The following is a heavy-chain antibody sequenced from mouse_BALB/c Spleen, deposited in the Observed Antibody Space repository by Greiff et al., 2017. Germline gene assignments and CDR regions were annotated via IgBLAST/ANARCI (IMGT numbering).Heavy chain of an antibody. J-gene: IGHJ2*01. CDR1: GYAFSSYW. Sequence: LVESGAELVRPGSSVKISCKASGYAFSSYWMNWVKQRPGQGLEWIGQIYPGDGDTNYNGKFKGKATLTADKSSSTAYMQLSSLTSEDSAVYFCARYSLGTYCLDYWGQGTTLTVSS. D-gene: IGHD2-10*01. CDR3: ARYSLGTYCLDY. CDR2: IYPGDGDT. V-gene: IGHV1-80*01.